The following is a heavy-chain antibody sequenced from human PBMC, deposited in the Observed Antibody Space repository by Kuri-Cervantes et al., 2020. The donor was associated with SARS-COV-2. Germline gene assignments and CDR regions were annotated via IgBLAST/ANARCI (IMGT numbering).Heavy chain of an antibody. J-gene: IGHJ3*02. CDR1: GFTFSSYS. D-gene: IGHD2-2*02. Sequence: GGSLRLSCAASGFTFSSYSMNWVRQAPGKGLEWVSSISSSSSYIYYADSVKGRFTISRDNAKNSLYLQMNSLRAEDTAVCYCARDYCSSTSCDNDAFDIWGQGTMVTVSS. CDR2: ISSSSSYI. V-gene: IGHV3-21*01. CDR3: ARDYCSSTSCDNDAFDI.